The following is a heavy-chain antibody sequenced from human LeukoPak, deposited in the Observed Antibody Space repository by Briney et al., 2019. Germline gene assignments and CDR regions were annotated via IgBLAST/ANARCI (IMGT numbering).Heavy chain of an antibody. Sequence: PGGSLRLSCATSGFTFKSYAMNWVRQSPGKGLGWVSSISGDSTDIYYADSLMGRSTISRDNAKNSLYLQINSLRAEDTAIYYCARRGYSDSSGYDYWGQGTLVTVSS. CDR1: GFTFKSYA. CDR2: ISGDSTDI. J-gene: IGHJ4*02. CDR3: ARRGYSDSSGYDY. V-gene: IGHV3-21*01. D-gene: IGHD3-22*01.